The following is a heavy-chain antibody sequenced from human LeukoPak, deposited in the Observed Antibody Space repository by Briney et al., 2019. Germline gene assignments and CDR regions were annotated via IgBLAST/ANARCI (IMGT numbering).Heavy chain of an antibody. Sequence: GGSLRLSCAASGFTFSTYAMNWVRQAPGKGLDWVSTIGYDGEKTYYTDSVKGRFTISGDNSKNTLYLQMNSLRAEDTAMYYCAKTVAGENWGQGTLVTVSS. V-gene: IGHV3-23*01. CDR2: IGYDGEKT. D-gene: IGHD6-19*01. CDR3: AKTVAGEN. CDR1: GFTFSTYA. J-gene: IGHJ4*02.